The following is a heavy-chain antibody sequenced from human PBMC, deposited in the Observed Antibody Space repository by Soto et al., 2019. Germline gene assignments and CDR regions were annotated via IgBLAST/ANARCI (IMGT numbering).Heavy chain of an antibody. CDR1: GFTFSYYY. CDR2: ISSSGNTI. V-gene: IGHV3-11*01. J-gene: IGHJ6*01. D-gene: IGHD3-22*01. CDR3: ARDYSDSSGFFGYYYGMDV. Sequence: GGSLRLSCAASGFTFSYYYMSWIRQAPGKGLEWVSYISSSGNTIYYADSVKGRFTISRDSAKNSLYLQMNSLRAEDTAVYYCARDYSDSSGFFGYYYGMDVWGQGTTVTVSS.